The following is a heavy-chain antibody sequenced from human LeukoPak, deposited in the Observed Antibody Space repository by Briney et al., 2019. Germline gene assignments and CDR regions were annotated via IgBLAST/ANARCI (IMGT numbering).Heavy chain of an antibody. D-gene: IGHD3-10*01. CDR1: GFTFSSYA. J-gene: IGHJ4*02. CDR3: ARDLGGSGSYSGYFDY. Sequence: GGSLRLSCAASGFTFSSYAMSWVRQAPRKGLEWVSAISGSGGSTYYADSVKGRFTISRDNSKNTLYLQMNSLRAEDTAVYYCARDLGGSGSYSGYFDYWGQGTLVTVSS. V-gene: IGHV3-23*01. CDR2: ISGSGGST.